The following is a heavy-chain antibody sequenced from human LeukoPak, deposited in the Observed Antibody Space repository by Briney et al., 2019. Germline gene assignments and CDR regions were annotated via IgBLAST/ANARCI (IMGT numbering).Heavy chain of an antibody. CDR3: TSGGYSYGTFFDY. CDR1: GGPISSGGYY. V-gene: IGHV4-31*03. D-gene: IGHD5-18*01. Sequence: SETLSLTCTVSGGPISSGGYYWSWIRQYPGRGLEWIGYIYYSGSTYYNPSLKSRASISVDTSKNQFSLKLSSVTAADTAVYYCTSGGYSYGTFFDYWGQGTLVTVSS. J-gene: IGHJ4*02. CDR2: IYYSGST.